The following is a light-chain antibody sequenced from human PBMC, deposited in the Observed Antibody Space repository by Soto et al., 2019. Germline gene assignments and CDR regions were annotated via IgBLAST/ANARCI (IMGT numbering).Light chain of an antibody. V-gene: IGKV3-11*01. CDR3: QQRSNWPLT. Sequence: IGLTHSPDTLSLSPWEIATLSCRASQSVSRYLAWYQQKPGQTPRLLIYDASNRAAGIPARFSGSGSGTDFTLTISSLEPEDFAVYYCQQRSNWPLTFGGGTKV. J-gene: IGKJ4*01. CDR2: DAS. CDR1: QSVSRY.